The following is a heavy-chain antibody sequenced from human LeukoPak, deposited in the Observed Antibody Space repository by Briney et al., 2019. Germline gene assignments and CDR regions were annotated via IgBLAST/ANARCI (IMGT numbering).Heavy chain of an antibody. V-gene: IGHV3-11*04. CDR3: AKWRRGGWSLDY. J-gene: IGHJ4*02. CDR2: ISHSGTI. Sequence: GGSLRLSCTASAFTFSAYSLSWIRQAPGKGLEWVSYISHSGTIYYANSVQGRFTISRDNAKNSLYLQMNSLRAEDTAMYYCAKWRRGGWSLDYWGQGTLVTVSS. D-gene: IGHD6-19*01. CDR1: AFTFSAYS.